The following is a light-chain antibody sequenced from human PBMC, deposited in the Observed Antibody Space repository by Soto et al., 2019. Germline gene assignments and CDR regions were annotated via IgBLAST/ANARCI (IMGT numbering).Light chain of an antibody. J-gene: IGLJ1*01. Sequence: SYELTQPLSVSVALGQTARITCGGNNIGSKNVHWYQQKPGQAPVLVIYRDSNRPSGIPERFSGSNSVNTATLTITRAQAGDEADYYCQVWDSSTDVFGTGTKLTVL. CDR3: QVWDSSTDV. CDR2: RDS. V-gene: IGLV3-9*01. CDR1: NIGSKN.